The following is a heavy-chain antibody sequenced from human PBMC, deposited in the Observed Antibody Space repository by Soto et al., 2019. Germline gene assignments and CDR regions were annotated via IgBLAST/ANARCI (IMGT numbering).Heavy chain of an antibody. CDR3: ARDNRYNWNDEGWFDP. CDR1: GYSFSDYD. CDR2: MNPNSGNT. D-gene: IGHD1-20*01. Sequence: ASVKVSCKASGYSFSDYDINWVRQATGQGPEWMGWMNPNSGNTGYAQKFQGRVTMTRNTSINTAYMELSSLGSEDTAVYYCARDNRYNWNDEGWFDPWGQGTLVTVSS. J-gene: IGHJ5*02. V-gene: IGHV1-8*01.